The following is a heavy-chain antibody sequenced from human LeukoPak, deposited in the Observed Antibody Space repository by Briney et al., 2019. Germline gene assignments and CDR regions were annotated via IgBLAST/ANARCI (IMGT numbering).Heavy chain of an antibody. Sequence: ASVKVSCKASGGTFSSYAISWVRQAPGQGLEWMGGIIPIFGTANYAQKFQGRVTITADKSTSTAYMELSSLRSEDTAVYYCARMGSSGWYRWDWFDPWGQGTLVTVSS. V-gene: IGHV1-69*06. CDR1: GGTFSSYA. CDR2: IIPIFGTA. CDR3: ARMGSSGWYRWDWFDP. D-gene: IGHD6-19*01. J-gene: IGHJ5*02.